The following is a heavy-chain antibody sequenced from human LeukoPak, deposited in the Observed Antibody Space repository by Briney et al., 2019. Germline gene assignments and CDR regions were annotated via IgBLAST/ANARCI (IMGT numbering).Heavy chain of an antibody. CDR1: GGSISSGDYY. CDR2: IYYSGST. D-gene: IGHD3-3*01. CDR3: ARNTYYDFWSGYYSHFDY. V-gene: IGHV4-30-4*01. Sequence: SETLSLTCTVSGGSISSGDYYWSWIRQPPGKGLEFIGYIYYSGSTYYNPSLKSRVTISVNTSKNQFSLKLSSVTAADTAVYYCARNTYYDFWSGYYSHFDYWGQGTLVTVSS. J-gene: IGHJ4*02.